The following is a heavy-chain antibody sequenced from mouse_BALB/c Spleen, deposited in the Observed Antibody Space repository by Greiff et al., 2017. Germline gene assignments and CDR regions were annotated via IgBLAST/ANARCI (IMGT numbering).Heavy chain of an antibody. J-gene: IGHJ3*01. CDR1: GYTFTSYW. D-gene: IGHD2-10*02. CDR3: TRSYGNYVAY. CDR2: IDPSDSYT. V-gene: IGHV1S127*01. Sequence: QVQLKQPGAELVKPGASVKMSCKASGYTFTSYWMHWVKQRPGQGLEWIGVIDPSDSYTSYNQKFKGKATLTVDTSSSTAYMQLSSLTSEDSAVYYCTRSYGNYVAYWGQGTLVTVSA.